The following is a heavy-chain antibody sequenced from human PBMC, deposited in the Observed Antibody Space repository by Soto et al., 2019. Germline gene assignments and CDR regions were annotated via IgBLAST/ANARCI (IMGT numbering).Heavy chain of an antibody. D-gene: IGHD1-26*01. CDR2: IWYDGSNK. J-gene: IGHJ3*01. V-gene: IGHV3-33*03. CDR1: GFTFSSYG. Sequence: PGGSLRLSCAASGFTFSSYGMHWVRQAPGKGLERVAVIWYDGSNKYYAESVKGRFTISRDNSKNTLYVQMNSLTVEDTAVYYCARAQYTGSYFDACDVWGQGTMVTVSS. CDR3: ARAQYTGSYFDACDV.